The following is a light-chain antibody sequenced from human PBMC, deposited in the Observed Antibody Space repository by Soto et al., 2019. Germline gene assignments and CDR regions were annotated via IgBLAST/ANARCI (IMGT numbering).Light chain of an antibody. CDR1: QSVSDNY. CDR2: GAS. J-gene: IGKJ4*01. CDR3: QQYDRSPRT. Sequence: EIVLTQSPGTLSLSPGDRATLSCRASQSVSDNYLAWYQQKAGQAPRLLIYGASSRASGIPDRFSGSGSGTDFTLTINRLEPEDFAVYFCQQYDRSPRTFGGGTKVEIK. V-gene: IGKV3-20*01.